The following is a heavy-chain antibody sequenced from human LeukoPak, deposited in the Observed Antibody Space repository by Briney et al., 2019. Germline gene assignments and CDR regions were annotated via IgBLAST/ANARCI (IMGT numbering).Heavy chain of an antibody. CDR2: IIPILGIA. J-gene: IGHJ4*02. V-gene: IGHV1-69*04. CDR1: GGTFSSYA. Sequence: GSSVKVSCKASGGTFSSYAISWVRQAPGQGLEWMGRIIPILGIANYAQKFQGRVTITADKSTSTAYMELSSLRSEDTAVYYCARVCDSSGYRLDYWGQGTLVTVSS. D-gene: IGHD3-22*01. CDR3: ARVCDSSGYRLDY.